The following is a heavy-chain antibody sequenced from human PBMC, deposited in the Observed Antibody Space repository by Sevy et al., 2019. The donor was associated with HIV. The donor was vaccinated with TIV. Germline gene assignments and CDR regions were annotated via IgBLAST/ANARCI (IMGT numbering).Heavy chain of an antibody. Sequence: ASVKVSCKASGYTFTSYGISWVRQAPGQGLEWMGWISAYNGNTNYAQTLQGRVTMTTDTSTSTAYMELRSLRSDDTAVYYCARVPYDYVWGSYRYTGRWFDPWGQGTLVTVSS. D-gene: IGHD3-16*02. J-gene: IGHJ5*02. CDR2: ISAYNGNT. V-gene: IGHV1-18*01. CDR3: ARVPYDYVWGSYRYTGRWFDP. CDR1: GYTFTSYG.